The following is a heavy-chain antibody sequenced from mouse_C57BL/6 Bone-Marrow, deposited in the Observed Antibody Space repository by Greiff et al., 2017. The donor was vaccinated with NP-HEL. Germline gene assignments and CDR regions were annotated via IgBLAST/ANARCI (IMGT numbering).Heavy chain of an antibody. CDR2: IYPSDSET. D-gene: IGHD2-3*01. CDR1: GYTFTSYW. CDR3: ARERWLLPYAMDY. J-gene: IGHJ4*01. V-gene: IGHV1-61*01. Sequence: QVQLQQPGAELVRPGSSVKLSCKASGYTFTSYWMDWVKQRPGQGLEWIGNIYPSDSETHYNQKFKDKATLTVDKSSSTAYMQLSSLTSEDSAVYYCARERWLLPYAMDYWGQGTSVTVSS.